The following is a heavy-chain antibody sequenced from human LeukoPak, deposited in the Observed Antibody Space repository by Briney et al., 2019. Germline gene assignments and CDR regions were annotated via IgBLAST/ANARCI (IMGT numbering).Heavy chain of an antibody. Sequence: ASVKVSCKASGYTFTSYYVHWVRQAPGQGLEWMGIINPSGGSTSYAQKFQGRVTTTRDTSTSTVYMELSSLRSEDTAVYYCARAPPRYGSSWYYFDYWGQGTLVTVSS. CDR2: INPSGGST. V-gene: IGHV1-46*01. D-gene: IGHD6-13*01. J-gene: IGHJ4*02. CDR3: ARAPPRYGSSWYYFDY. CDR1: GYTFTSYY.